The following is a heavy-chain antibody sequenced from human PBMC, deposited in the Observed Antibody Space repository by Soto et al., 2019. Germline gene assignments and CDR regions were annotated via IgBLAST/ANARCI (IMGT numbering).Heavy chain of an antibody. CDR2: ISAYNGNT. D-gene: IGHD2-2*01. J-gene: IGHJ4*02. Sequence: ASVKVSCKASGYTFTSYGISWVRQAPGQGLEWMGWISAYNGNTNYAQKLQGRVTMATDTSTSTAYMELRSLRSDDTAVYYCASYLVVTAANDYWGQGTLVTVSS. CDR1: GYTFTSYG. CDR3: ASYLVVTAANDY. V-gene: IGHV1-18*01.